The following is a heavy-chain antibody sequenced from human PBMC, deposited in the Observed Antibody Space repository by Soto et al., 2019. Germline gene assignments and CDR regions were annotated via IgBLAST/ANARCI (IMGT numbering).Heavy chain of an antibody. D-gene: IGHD3-10*01. CDR1: GGSISSGGYY. CDR2: IYYSGSN. CDR3: ARGARNGSGTQRFDY. J-gene: IGHJ4*02. V-gene: IGHV4-31*03. Sequence: QVQLQESGPGLVKPSQTLSLTCTVSGGSISSGGYYWSWIRQHPGKGLEWIGYIYYSGSNYYNPSLKSRVTIAVDTSKNQFSLKLSSVTAADTAVYYCARGARNGSGTQRFDYWGQGTLVTVSS.